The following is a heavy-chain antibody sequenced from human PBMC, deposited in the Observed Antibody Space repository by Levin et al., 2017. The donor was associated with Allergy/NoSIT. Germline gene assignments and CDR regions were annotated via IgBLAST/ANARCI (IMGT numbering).Heavy chain of an antibody. Sequence: SCAASGFTFSSYAMSWVRQAPGKGLEWVSAISGSGGSTYYADSVKGRFTISRDNSKNTLYLQMNSLRAEDTAVYYCAKDPTYGREKLIVGAWEYWGQGTLVTVSS. V-gene: IGHV3-23*01. CDR1: GFTFSSYA. CDR2: ISGSGGST. D-gene: IGHD1-26*01. J-gene: IGHJ4*02. CDR3: AKDPTYGREKLIVGAWEY.